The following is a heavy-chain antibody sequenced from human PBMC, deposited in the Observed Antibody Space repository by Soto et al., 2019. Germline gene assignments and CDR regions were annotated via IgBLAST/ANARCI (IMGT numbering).Heavy chain of an antibody. J-gene: IGHJ4*02. CDR3: ARDGVYSGSYYSY. V-gene: IGHV4-59*01. CDR1: GGSISSYY. Sequence: PSETLSLTCTVSGGSISSYYWSWIRQPPGKGLEWIGYIYYSGSTNYNPSLKSRVTISVDTSKNQFSLKLSSVTAADTAMYYCARDGVYSGSYYSYWGQGTLVTVSS. CDR2: IYYSGST. D-gene: IGHD1-26*01.